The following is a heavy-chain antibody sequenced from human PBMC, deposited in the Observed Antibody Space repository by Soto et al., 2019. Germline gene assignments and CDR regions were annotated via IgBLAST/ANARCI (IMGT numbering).Heavy chain of an antibody. CDR2: ISAHNGNT. CDR1: GYGFTTYG. D-gene: IGHD1-1*01. J-gene: IGHJ4*02. V-gene: IGHV1-18*01. Sequence: QVHLVQSGAEVKKPGASVKVSCKGSGYGFTTYGITWVRQAPGQGLEWMAWISAHNGNTNYAQKLXGXVXMTRATSTSTAYMELRSLRSDDTAVYYCARGRYGDYWGQGALVTVSS. CDR3: ARGRYGDY.